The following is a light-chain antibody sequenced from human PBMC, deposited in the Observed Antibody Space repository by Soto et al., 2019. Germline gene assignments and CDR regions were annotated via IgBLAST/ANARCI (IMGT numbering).Light chain of an antibody. CDR3: QQYGSSSFT. V-gene: IGKV3-20*01. CDR2: GAS. CDR1: QSVSSSY. Sequence: EIVLTQSPGTLSLSPGERATLSCRASQSVSSSYLAWYQQKPGQAPRLLIYGASSRATGIPDRFSGSGSGRDFTLTIGRLEPEDFAVYYCQQYGSSSFTFGPGTKVDIK. J-gene: IGKJ3*01.